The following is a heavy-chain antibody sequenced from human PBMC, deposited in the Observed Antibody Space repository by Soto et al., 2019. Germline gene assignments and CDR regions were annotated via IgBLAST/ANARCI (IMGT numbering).Heavy chain of an antibody. J-gene: IGHJ4*02. Sequence: SETLSLTCTVSGDSVTSDNYYWTWIRQPPGKGLEWIGYIYSSGSTNYNPSLKSRVTISVDTSRNQFSLKLTSVTAADTAVYYCARDTRGYSRAFDYWGQGTLVTVSS. D-gene: IGHD5-18*01. V-gene: IGHV4-61*01. CDR2: IYSSGST. CDR3: ARDTRGYSRAFDY. CDR1: GDSVTSDNYY.